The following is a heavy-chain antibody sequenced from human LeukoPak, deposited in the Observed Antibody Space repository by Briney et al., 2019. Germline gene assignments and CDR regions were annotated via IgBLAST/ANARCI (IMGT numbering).Heavy chain of an antibody. Sequence: SETLSLTCTASGGSISSYYWSWIRQPPGKGLEWIGYIYYIGSTNYNPSLKSRVTISADTSKNQFSLRLSSVTAADTAVYYCARDVQRAFDIWGQGTMVTVSS. CDR3: ARDVQRAFDI. J-gene: IGHJ3*02. V-gene: IGHV4-59*01. CDR1: GGSISSYY. CDR2: IYYIGST.